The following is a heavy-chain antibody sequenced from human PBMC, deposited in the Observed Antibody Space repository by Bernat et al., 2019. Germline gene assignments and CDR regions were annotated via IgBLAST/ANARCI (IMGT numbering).Heavy chain of an antibody. V-gene: IGHV3-23*04. J-gene: IGHJ4*02. CDR2: ISGSGGST. CDR1: GFTFSSYA. Sequence: EVQLVESGGGLVQPGGSLRLSCAASGFTFSSYAMSWVRQAPGKGLEWVSAISGSGGSTYYADSVNGRFTISRDNSKNTLYLQMNSLRAEDTAVYYCARGDDYGDFTGYWGQGTLVTVSS. CDR3: ARGDDYGDFTGY. D-gene: IGHD4-17*01.